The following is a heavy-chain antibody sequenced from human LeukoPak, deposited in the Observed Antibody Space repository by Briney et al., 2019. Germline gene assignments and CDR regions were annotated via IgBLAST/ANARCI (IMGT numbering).Heavy chain of an antibody. V-gene: IGHV3-30*03. J-gene: IGHJ4*02. Sequence: GGSLRLSCAASGFTFSSYGMHWVRQAPGKGLEWVAVISYDGSNKYYADSVKGRFTISRDNSKNTLYLQMNSLRAEDTAVYYCARDLANWGLEDYWGQGTLVTVSS. D-gene: IGHD7-27*01. CDR3: ARDLANWGLEDY. CDR2: ISYDGSNK. CDR1: GFTFSSYG.